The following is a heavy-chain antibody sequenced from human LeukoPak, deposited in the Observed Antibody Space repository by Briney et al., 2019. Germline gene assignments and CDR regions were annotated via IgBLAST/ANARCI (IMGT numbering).Heavy chain of an antibody. V-gene: IGHV3-43*02. D-gene: IGHD6-19*01. Sequence: GGSLRLSCAASGFTFDDYAMHWVRQAPGKGLEWVSLISGDGGSTYYADSVKGRFTISRDNSKKSLYLQMNSLRTEDTALYYCAKGRGRVAGTWPPHRWGQGTLVTVSS. CDR1: GFTFDDYA. CDR2: ISGDGGST. CDR3: AKGRGRVAGTWPPHR. J-gene: IGHJ4*02.